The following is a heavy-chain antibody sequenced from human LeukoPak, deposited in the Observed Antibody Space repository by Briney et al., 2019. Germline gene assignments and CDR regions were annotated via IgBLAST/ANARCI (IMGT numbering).Heavy chain of an antibody. CDR2: IFTSGST. V-gene: IGHV4-4*07. CDR3: ASLDERYYYDTTGLPAFDY. J-gene: IGHJ4*02. Sequence: SETLSLTCTVSGGSISSYYWSWIRQPAGKGLEWIGRIFTSGSTNYNPSLKSRVTISVDTSKNQFSLKLSSVTAADTAVYYCASLDERYYYDTTGLPAFDYWGQGTLVTVSS. CDR1: GGSISSYY. D-gene: IGHD3-22*01.